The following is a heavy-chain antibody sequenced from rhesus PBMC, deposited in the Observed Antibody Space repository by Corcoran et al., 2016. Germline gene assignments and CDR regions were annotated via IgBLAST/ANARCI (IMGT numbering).Heavy chain of an antibody. D-gene: IGHD6-31*01. CDR3: ARHDPYSSGWPEFDY. V-gene: IGHV4-169*01. CDR1: GGSISSSY. Sequence: AVSGGSISSSYWRWIRQAPGKGLEWIGRIDSSGSTYYNPSLKSRVTLSVDTSKNQFSLKLSSVTAADTAVYYCARHDPYSSGWPEFDYWGQGVLVTVSS. CDR2: IDSSGST. J-gene: IGHJ4*01.